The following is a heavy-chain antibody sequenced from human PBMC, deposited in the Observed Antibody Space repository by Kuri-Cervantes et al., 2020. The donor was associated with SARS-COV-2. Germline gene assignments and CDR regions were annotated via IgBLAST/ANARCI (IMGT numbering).Heavy chain of an antibody. V-gene: IGHV4-59*12. CDR1: GGSISSYY. D-gene: IGHD6-13*01. CDR3: ARGSSSSWYWFDP. J-gene: IGHJ5*02. Sequence: SETLSLTCTVSGGSISSYYWSWIRQPPGKGLEWIGYIYHSGSTYYNPSLKSRVTISVDTSKNQFSLKLSSVTAADTAVYYCARGSSSSWYWFDPWGQGTLVTVSS. CDR2: IYHSGST.